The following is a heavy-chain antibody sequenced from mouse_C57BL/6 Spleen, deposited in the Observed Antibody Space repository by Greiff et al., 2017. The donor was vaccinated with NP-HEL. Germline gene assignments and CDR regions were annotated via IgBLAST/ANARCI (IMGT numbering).Heavy chain of an antibody. CDR3: ASNYYAMDY. J-gene: IGHJ4*01. Sequence: VQLQQSGGGLVKPGGSLKLSCAASGFTFSDYGMHWVRQAPEKGLEWVAYISSGSSTIYYADTVKGRFTISRDNAKNTLFLQMTSLRSEDTAMYYCASNYYAMDYWGQGTSVTVSS. CDR1: GFTFSDYG. V-gene: IGHV5-17*01. CDR2: ISSGSSTI.